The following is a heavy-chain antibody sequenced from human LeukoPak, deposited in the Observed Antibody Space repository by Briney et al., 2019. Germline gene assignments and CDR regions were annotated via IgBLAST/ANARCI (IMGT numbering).Heavy chain of an antibody. Sequence: GGSLRLSCAASGFTVSSNYISWVRQAPGRGLEWVSVIYSGGSTYYADSVGGRFTISRDNSKNTLFLQMNTMRAEDTAVYYCARTRLYSSGSYFDYWGQGTLVTVSS. J-gene: IGHJ4*02. V-gene: IGHV3-66*01. CDR2: IYSGGST. D-gene: IGHD3-10*01. CDR3: ARTRLYSSGSYFDY. CDR1: GFTVSSNY.